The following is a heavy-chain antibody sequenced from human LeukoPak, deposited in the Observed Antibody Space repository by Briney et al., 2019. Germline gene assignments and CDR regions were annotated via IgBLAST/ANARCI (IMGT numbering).Heavy chain of an antibody. Sequence: SETLSLTCTVSGGSISSYYWSWIRQPPGKGLEWIGYIYYSGSTNYNPSLKSRVTISVDTSKNQFSLRLSSVTAADTAVYYCARTSIVGASYYFDYWGQGTLVTVSS. V-gene: IGHV4-59*01. J-gene: IGHJ4*02. D-gene: IGHD1-26*01. CDR3: ARTSIVGASYYFDY. CDR2: IYYSGST. CDR1: GGSISSYY.